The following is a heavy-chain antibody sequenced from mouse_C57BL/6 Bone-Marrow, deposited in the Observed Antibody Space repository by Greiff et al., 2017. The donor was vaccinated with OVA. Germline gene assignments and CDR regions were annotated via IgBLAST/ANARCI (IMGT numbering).Heavy chain of an antibody. V-gene: IGHV1-81*01. Sequence: QVQLQQSGAELARPGASVKLSCKASGYTFTSYGISWVKQRTRQGLEWIGEIYPRSGNTYYNEKFKGKATLTADKSSSTAYMELRSLTSEDSAVYFCARSQGYGFAYWGQGTLVTVSA. CDR2: IYPRSGNT. J-gene: IGHJ3*01. CDR1: GYTFTSYG. D-gene: IGHD2-14*01. CDR3: ARSQGYGFAY.